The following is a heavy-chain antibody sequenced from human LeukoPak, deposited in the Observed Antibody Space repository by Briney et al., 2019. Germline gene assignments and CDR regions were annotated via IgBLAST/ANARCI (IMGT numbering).Heavy chain of an antibody. CDR2: IYYNGNT. J-gene: IGHJ3*02. CDR1: GGPISSGGYF. V-gene: IGHV4-31*03. Sequence: SQTLSLTCTVSGGPISSGGYFWSWIRQHPGKGLEWIGYIYYNGNTHYNPSLKSRVTISVDTSKNQFSLKLSSVTAADTAVYYCARAMIVSSAFDIWGQGTMVTVSS. D-gene: IGHD3-22*01. CDR3: ARAMIVSSAFDI.